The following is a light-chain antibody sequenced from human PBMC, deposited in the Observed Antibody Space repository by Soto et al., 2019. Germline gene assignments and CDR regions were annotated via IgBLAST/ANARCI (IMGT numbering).Light chain of an antibody. CDR1: NIGGKS. Sequence: SYELTQPPSVSVAPGQTARVTCGGSNIGGKSVHWYQQRPGQAPVLVVYDDSDRPSGSPERFSGSNSGNTATLTISRVEAGDEAAYYCQVWDTGSDHAVFGTGTQLTVL. CDR2: DDS. J-gene: IGLJ1*01. V-gene: IGLV3-21*02. CDR3: QVWDTGSDHAV.